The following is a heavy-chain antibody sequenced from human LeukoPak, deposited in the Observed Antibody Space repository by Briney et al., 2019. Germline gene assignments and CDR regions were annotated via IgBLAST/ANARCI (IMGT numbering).Heavy chain of an antibody. D-gene: IGHD2-2*01. J-gene: IGHJ6*02. CDR2: IIPIFGTA. CDR3: ARGSCSSTSCYYYYYYGMDV. V-gene: IGHV1-69*13. CDR1: GGTFSSYA. Sequence: APVKVSCTASGGTFSSYAISWVRQAPGQGLEWMGGIIPIFGTANYAQKFQGRVTITAGESTSTAYMELSSLRSEDTAVYYCARGSCSSTSCYYYYYYGMDVWGQGTTVTVSS.